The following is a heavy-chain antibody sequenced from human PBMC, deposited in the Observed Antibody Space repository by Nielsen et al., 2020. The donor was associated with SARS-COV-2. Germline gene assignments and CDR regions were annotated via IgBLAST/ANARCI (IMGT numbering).Heavy chain of an antibody. CDR2: IYHSGST. V-gene: IGHV4-4*02. Sequence: GSLRLSCAVSGGSISSSNWWSWVRQPPGKGLEWIGEIYHSGSTNYNPSLKSRVTISVDKSKNQFSLKLSSVTAADTAVYYCARYVQWPDAFDIWGQGTMVTVSS. D-gene: IGHD6-19*01. CDR1: GGSISSSNW. J-gene: IGHJ3*02. CDR3: ARYVQWPDAFDI.